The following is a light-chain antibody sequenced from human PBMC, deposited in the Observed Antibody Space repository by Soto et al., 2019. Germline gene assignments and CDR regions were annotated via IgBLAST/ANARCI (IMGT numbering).Light chain of an antibody. J-gene: IGKJ2*01. Sequence: DIQMTQSPSSLSASVGDRVTITCRASQTINTYLHWFQQKPGKAPKVLIFEVSNLRSGVPSRFSGSGSGTEFALTISSLQPEDFATYYCLQDYSAPHTFGQGTKLEI. CDR2: EVS. CDR3: LQDYSAPHT. CDR1: QTINTY. V-gene: IGKV1-39*01.